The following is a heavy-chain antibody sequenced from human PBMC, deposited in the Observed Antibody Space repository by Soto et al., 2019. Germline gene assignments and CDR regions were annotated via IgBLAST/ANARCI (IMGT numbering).Heavy chain of an antibody. CDR2: ISGSGDST. CDR3: ARDPLDYYGSGSRDY. Sequence: EVQLLESGGGLVQPGGSLRLSCAASGFTFSSYAMSWVRQAPGKGLEWVSAISGSGDSTYYADSVKGRFAISRDNSKNTLYLQMNSLRAEDTAVYYCARDPLDYYGSGSRDYWGQGTLVTVSS. V-gene: IGHV3-23*01. CDR1: GFTFSSYA. D-gene: IGHD3-10*01. J-gene: IGHJ4*02.